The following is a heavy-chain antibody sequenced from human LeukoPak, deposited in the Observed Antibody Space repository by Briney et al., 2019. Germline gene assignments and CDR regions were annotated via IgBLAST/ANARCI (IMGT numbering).Heavy chain of an antibody. D-gene: IGHD2-21*02. CDR1: GFTFSNYA. CDR3: ANDPYCGGDCYFDY. Sequence: GGSLRLSCAASGFTFSNYAMSWVRQAPGKGLECVSGMSGSGGSTYYADPVKGRLTISRDNSKNTLYLHMNSLRAEDTAVYYCANDPYCGGDCYFDYWGQGTLVTASS. J-gene: IGHJ4*02. CDR2: MSGSGGST. V-gene: IGHV3-23*01.